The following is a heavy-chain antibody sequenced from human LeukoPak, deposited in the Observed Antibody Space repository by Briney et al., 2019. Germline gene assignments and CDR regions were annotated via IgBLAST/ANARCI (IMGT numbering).Heavy chain of an antibody. CDR2: IYYSGST. Sequence: SSETLSLTCTVSGGSISSSSYYWGWIRQPPGKGLEWIGSIYYSGSTYYNPSLKSRVTISVDTSKNQFSLKLSSVTAADTAVYYCARARGAFSMLIIQQPAHFDYWGQGTLVTVSS. CDR3: ARARGAFSMLIIQQPAHFDY. CDR1: GGSISSSSYY. J-gene: IGHJ4*02. D-gene: IGHD2-8*01. V-gene: IGHV4-39*07.